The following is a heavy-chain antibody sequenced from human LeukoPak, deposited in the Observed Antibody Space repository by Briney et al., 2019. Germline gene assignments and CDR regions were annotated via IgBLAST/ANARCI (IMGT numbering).Heavy chain of an antibody. CDR3: ARGTSTYCSSTSCSYFDY. V-gene: IGHV4-34*01. D-gene: IGHD2-2*01. CDR2: INHSGST. J-gene: IGHJ4*02. CDR1: GGSFSGYY. Sequence: SETLSLTCAVYGGSFSGYYWSWIRQPPGKGLEWIGEINHSGSTNYSPSLKSRVTISVDTSKNQFSLKLSSVTAADTAVYYCARGTSTYCSSTSCSYFDYWGQGTLVTVSS.